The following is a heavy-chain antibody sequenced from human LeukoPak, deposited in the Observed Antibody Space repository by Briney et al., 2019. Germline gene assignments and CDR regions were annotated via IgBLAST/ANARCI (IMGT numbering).Heavy chain of an antibody. CDR1: GGSIITTNW. J-gene: IGHJ4*02. Sequence: PSETLSLTCGVSGGSIITTNWRSWVRQPPGKGLEWIGEVHLNGATNYNPSLESRGSMSIDKSKNQLSLKLSSVTAADTATYYCTRESGAFSPFGFWGQGTLVTVSS. V-gene: IGHV4-4*02. D-gene: IGHD1-26*01. CDR3: TRESGAFSPFGF. CDR2: VHLNGAT.